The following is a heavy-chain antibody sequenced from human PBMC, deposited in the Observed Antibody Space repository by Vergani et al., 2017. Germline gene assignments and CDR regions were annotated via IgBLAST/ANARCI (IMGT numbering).Heavy chain of an antibody. CDR1: GGTFSSYA. V-gene: IGHV1-69*13. Sequence: QVQLVQSGAEVKKPGSSAKVSCKASGGTFSSYAISWVRQAPGQGLEWMGRIIPIFGTANYAQKFQGRVTITADESTSTAYMELSSLRSEDTAVYYCARDALNMVRGVSRGRNWFDPWGQGTLVTVSS. CDR2: IIPIFGTA. J-gene: IGHJ5*02. CDR3: ARDALNMVRGVSRGRNWFDP. D-gene: IGHD3-10*01.